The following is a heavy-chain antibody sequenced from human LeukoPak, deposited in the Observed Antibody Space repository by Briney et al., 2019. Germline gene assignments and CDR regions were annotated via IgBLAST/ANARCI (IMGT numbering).Heavy chain of an antibody. Sequence: SETLSLTCAVSGYSISSGYYWGWIRQPPGKGLEWIGSIYHSGSTYYNPSLKSRVTISVDTSKNQFSLKLSSATAADTAVYYCARGGSYFAFDIWGQGTMVTVSS. CDR3: ARGGSYFAFDI. V-gene: IGHV4-38-2*01. CDR2: IYHSGST. D-gene: IGHD1-26*01. CDR1: GYSISSGYY. J-gene: IGHJ3*02.